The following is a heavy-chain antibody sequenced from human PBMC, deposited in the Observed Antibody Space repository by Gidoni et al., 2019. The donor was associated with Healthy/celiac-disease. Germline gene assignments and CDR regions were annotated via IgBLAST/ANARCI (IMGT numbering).Heavy chain of an antibody. D-gene: IGHD3-22*01. Sequence: EVQLLESGGGLVHPGGSLSLSCAASVFTFSSYAMGWVRQAPGKGLEGVAAISGSGGSTYYADSVKGRFTISRDNSKNTLYLQMNSLRAEDTAVYYCANYYDSSGFSNWGQGTLVTVSS. CDR1: VFTFSSYA. J-gene: IGHJ4*02. CDR3: ANYYDSSGFSN. V-gene: IGHV3-23*01. CDR2: ISGSGGST.